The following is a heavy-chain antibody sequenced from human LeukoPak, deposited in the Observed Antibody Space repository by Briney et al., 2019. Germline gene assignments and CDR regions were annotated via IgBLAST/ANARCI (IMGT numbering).Heavy chain of an antibody. CDR1: GYSFTSYW. CDR3: ASIPEYSSGWYYFDY. D-gene: IGHD6-19*01. CDR2: IYPGDSDT. V-gene: IGHV5-51*01. J-gene: IGHJ4*02. Sequence: GESLHISCQGSGYSFTSYWIGWVRQLPGKGLEWMGIIYPGDSDTRYSPSFQGQVTISADKSISTAYLHWSSLKASDTAMYYCASIPEYSSGWYYFDYWGQGTLVTVSS.